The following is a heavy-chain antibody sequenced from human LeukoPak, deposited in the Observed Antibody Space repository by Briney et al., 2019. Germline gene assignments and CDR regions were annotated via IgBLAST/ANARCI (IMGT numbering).Heavy chain of an antibody. CDR2: ISYDGSNK. V-gene: IGHV3-30-3*01. J-gene: IGHJ4*02. Sequence: GRSLRLSCAASGFTFSSCAMHWVRQAPGKGLEWVAVISYDGSNKYYADSVKGRFTISRDNSKNTLYLQMNSLRAEDTAVYYCARDKSSGWTAFDYWGQGTLVTVSS. CDR3: ARDKSSGWTAFDY. D-gene: IGHD6-19*01. CDR1: GFTFSSCA.